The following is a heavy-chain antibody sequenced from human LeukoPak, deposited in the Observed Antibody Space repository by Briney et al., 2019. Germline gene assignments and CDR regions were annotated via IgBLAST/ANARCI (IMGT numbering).Heavy chain of an antibody. CDR2: IYYSGST. Sequence: SETLSLTCTVSGGSISSYYWSWIRQPPGKGLEWIGYIYYSGSTNYNPSLKSRVTISVDTSKNQFSLKLSSVTAADTAVYYCARDPFELWGQGTLVTVSS. V-gene: IGHV4-59*01. CDR1: GGSISSYY. J-gene: IGHJ4*02. CDR3: ARDPFEL. D-gene: IGHD1-26*01.